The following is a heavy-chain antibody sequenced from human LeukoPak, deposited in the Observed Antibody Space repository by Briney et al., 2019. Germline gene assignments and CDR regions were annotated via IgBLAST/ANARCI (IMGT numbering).Heavy chain of an antibody. D-gene: IGHD1-1*01. CDR3: AREKASTTGTPDYDY. J-gene: IGHJ4*02. CDR2: IYSGGST. V-gene: IGHV3-66*01. Sequence: PGGSLRLSCAASEFSVGSNYMTWVRQAPGKGLEWVSLIYSGGSTYYADSVRGRFTISRDNSKNTLYLQMNSLRAGDTAVYYYAREKASTTGTPDYDYWGQGILVTVSS. CDR1: EFSVGSNY.